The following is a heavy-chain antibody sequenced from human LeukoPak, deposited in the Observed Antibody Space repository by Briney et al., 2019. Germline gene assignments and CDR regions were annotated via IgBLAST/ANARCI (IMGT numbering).Heavy chain of an antibody. CDR3: ARQTSSWYVHYYYYMDV. D-gene: IGHD6-13*01. J-gene: IGHJ6*03. CDR2: IYHGDSDT. CDR1: GSSFTSYW. V-gene: IGHV5-51*01. Sequence: GDPIKFSCKGSGSSFTSYWIGWVRQMPAKGLEWMGIIYHGDSDTRYSPSFQGQVTISADKSISTAYLQWSSLKASDTAMYYCARQTSSWYVHYYYYMDVWGKGTTVTVSS.